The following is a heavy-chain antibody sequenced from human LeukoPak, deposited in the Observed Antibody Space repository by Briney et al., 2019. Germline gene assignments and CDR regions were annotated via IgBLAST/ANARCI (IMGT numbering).Heavy chain of an antibody. V-gene: IGHV1-2*02. Sequence: APVKVSCKASGYTFSDYYIHWVRQAPGQGLEWMGWINPNSGATNYAQNFQGRVTMTRDTSIITVHMELSRLRSDDTAVYYCARLGDGCSSPVFDYWGQGTLVTVSS. D-gene: IGHD5-24*01. CDR1: GYTFSDYY. CDR2: INPNSGAT. CDR3: ARLGDGCSSPVFDY. J-gene: IGHJ4*02.